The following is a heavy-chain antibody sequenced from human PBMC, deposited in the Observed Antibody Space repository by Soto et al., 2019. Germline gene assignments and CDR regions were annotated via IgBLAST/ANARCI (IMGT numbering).Heavy chain of an antibody. D-gene: IGHD6-13*01. V-gene: IGHV5-10-1*01. J-gene: IGHJ4*01. Sequence: GESLKICCTGFGYTFTTFWISWVRHMPGNCLEWMGTITHWHTYATYSPPFKADVKVAAYKDTSTAYLQWSTLKASYTALYFFARSPRSSTYFAFWSQGALVTGSS. CDR3: ARSPRSSTYFAF. CDR2: ITHWHTYA. CDR1: GYTFTTFW.